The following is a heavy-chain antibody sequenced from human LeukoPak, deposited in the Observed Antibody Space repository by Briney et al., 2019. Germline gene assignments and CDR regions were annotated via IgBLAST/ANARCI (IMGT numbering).Heavy chain of an antibody. V-gene: IGHV3-48*03. D-gene: IGHD3-10*01. CDR1: GFTFSSYE. Sequence: GGSLRLSCAASGFTFSSYEMNWVRQAPGKGLEWVSYISSSGNTIYYADSVKGRFTISRDNAKNSLYLQMNSLRAEDTAVYYCARGGGYYGSGSLHYYYYGMDIWGQGTTVTVSS. CDR2: ISSSGNTI. CDR3: ARGGGYYGSGSLHYYYYGMDI. J-gene: IGHJ6*02.